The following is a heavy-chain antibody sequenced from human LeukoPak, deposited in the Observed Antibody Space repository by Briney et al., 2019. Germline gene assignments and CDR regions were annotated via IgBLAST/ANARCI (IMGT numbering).Heavy chain of an antibody. J-gene: IGHJ3*02. D-gene: IGHD4-17*01. CDR2: IYHSGST. CDR1: GGSISSGGYS. CDR3: ARGYGDYVLGAFDI. Sequence: SETLSLTCAVSGGSISSGGYSWSWIRQPPGKGLEWIGYIYHSGSTYYNPSLKSRVTISVDRSKNQFSLKLSSVTAADTAVYYCARGYGDYVLGAFDIWGQGTMDTVSS. V-gene: IGHV4-30-2*01.